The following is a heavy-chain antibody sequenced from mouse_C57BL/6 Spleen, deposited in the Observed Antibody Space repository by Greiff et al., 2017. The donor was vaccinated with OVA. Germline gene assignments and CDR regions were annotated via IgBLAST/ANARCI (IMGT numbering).Heavy chain of an antibody. V-gene: IGHV1-15*01. J-gene: IGHJ3*01. CDR1: GYTFTDYE. CDR3: TRETFAY. Sequence: VKLQESGAELVRPGASVTLSCKASGYTFTDYEMHWVKQTPVHGLEWIGAIDPETGGTAYNQKFKGKAILTADKSSSTAYMELRSLTSEDSAVYYCTRETFAYWGQGTLVTVSA. CDR2: IDPETGGT.